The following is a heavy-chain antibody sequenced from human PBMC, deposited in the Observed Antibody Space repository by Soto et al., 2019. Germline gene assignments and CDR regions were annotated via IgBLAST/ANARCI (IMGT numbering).Heavy chain of an antibody. CDR3: ARPSNVFGDYVGAFDI. D-gene: IGHD4-17*01. CDR1: GYTFTTFW. V-gene: IGHV5-51*01. CDR2: IYPGDSDT. Sequence: GESLKISCKGSGYTFTTFWLGWVRQLPWKGLEWMGIIYPGDSDTRYSPSFRGQVTISADWSIPTVYLQGSSLKASDTAMYYWARPSNVFGDYVGAFDIWAQGRRVTVPS. J-gene: IGHJ3*02.